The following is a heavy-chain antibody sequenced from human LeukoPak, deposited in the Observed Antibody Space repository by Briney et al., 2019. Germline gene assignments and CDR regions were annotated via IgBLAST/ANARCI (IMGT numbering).Heavy chain of an antibody. J-gene: IGHJ3*02. CDR1: GGSTSSSY. CDR3: ARQFFEYTAYDLPPLFWSFDI. Sequence: PSETLSLTRTVSGGSTSSSYWSWIRQSPGKGLEWIGNVHYNGNNDYNPSLKSRVTMSVHTSKNQLSLNLSSVAASDTAVYYCARQFFEYTAYDLPPLFWSFDIWGQGTIVTVSS. V-gene: IGHV4-59*08. D-gene: IGHD5-12*01. CDR2: VHYNGNN.